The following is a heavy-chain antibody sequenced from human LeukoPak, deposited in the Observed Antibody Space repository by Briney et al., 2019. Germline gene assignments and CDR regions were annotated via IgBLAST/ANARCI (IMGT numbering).Heavy chain of an antibody. J-gene: IGHJ4*02. Sequence: SETLSLTCTVSGGSISSYYWSWIRQPPGKGLEWIGYIYYSGSTNYNPSLKSRVTISLDPSKNQFSLKLSSVTAADTAVYDCARGGYYDSSGYLDYWCQGTLVTVSS. CDR3: ARGGYYDSSGYLDY. V-gene: IGHV4-59*08. D-gene: IGHD3-22*01. CDR1: GGSISSYY. CDR2: IYYSGST.